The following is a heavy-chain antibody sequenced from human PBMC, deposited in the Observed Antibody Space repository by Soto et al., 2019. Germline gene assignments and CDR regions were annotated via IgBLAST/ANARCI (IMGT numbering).Heavy chain of an antibody. CDR2: INPSGGST. J-gene: IGHJ6*02. CDR3: ARGQVYWSIAVAGPYYYGMDV. D-gene: IGHD6-19*01. CDR1: GDTFTSYY. Sequence: ASVKVSCKAPGDTFTSYYMHWVRQAPGHGLEWMGVINPSGGSTSYAQKFQGRVTMTRDTSTSTVYMELSSLRSEDTAVYYCARGQVYWSIAVAGPYYYGMDVWGQGTTVTVSS. V-gene: IGHV1-46*01.